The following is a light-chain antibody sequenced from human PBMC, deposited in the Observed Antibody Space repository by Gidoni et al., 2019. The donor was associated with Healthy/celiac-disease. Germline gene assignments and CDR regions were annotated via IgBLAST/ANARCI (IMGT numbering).Light chain of an antibody. CDR3: QQYYSTPRT. CDR1: QSVLYSSNNKNY. Sequence: DIVMTQSQDSLAVSLGERATINCKSSQSVLYSSNNKNYLAWYQQKPGQPPKLLIYWASTRESGVPERFSGSGSGTDFTLTISSLQAEDVAVYYCQQYYSTPRTFGQGTKVEIK. CDR2: WAS. J-gene: IGKJ1*01. V-gene: IGKV4-1*01.